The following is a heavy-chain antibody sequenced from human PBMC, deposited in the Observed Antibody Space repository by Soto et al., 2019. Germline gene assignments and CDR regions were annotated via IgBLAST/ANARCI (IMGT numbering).Heavy chain of an antibody. CDR1: GYTFTSYA. CDR3: ARSSGVYDLLA. Sequence: QVQLVQSGAEEKKPGASVKVSCKASGYTFTSYAMHWVRQAPGQRLEWMGWINAGNGNTKYSQKFQGRVTITRDTSARTAYMELSSLGSEDTAVYYCARSSGVYDLLAWGQGTLVTVSS. J-gene: IGHJ5*02. CDR2: INAGNGNT. D-gene: IGHD3-9*01. V-gene: IGHV1-3*05.